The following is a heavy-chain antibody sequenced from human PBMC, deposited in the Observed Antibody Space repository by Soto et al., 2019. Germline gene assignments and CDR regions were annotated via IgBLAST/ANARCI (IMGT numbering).Heavy chain of an antibody. CDR2: ISAYNGNT. CDR1: GYRFTSYG. V-gene: IGHV1-18*01. D-gene: IGHD2-15*01. J-gene: IGHJ4*02. CDR3: ARAAYSWLLPRYYFDY. Sequence: GASVKVSCKASGYRFTSYGISWVRQAPGQGLEWMGWISAYNGNTNYAQKLQGRVTMTTDTSTSTAYMELRSLRSDDAAVYYCARAAYSWLLPRYYFDYWGQGTLVTVSS.